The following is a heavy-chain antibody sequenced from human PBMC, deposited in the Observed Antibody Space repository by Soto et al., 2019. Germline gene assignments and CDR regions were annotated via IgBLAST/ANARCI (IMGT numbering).Heavy chain of an antibody. J-gene: IGHJ5*02. CDR1: AFTFSDYY. D-gene: IGHD2-15*01. Sequence: GGSLRLSCAASAFTFSDYYMGWIRQAPGKGLEWLSYISGNGNTIYYADSVKGRFTVSRDNAKNLLYLQMNSLRVEGTAVYYCAASAVVAAHHWGQGALVTVSS. CDR3: AASAVVAAHH. V-gene: IGHV3-11*01. CDR2: ISGNGNTI.